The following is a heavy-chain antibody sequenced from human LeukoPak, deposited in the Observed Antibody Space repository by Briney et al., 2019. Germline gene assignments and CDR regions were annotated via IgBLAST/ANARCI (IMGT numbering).Heavy chain of an antibody. J-gene: IGHJ4*02. Sequence: SGPTLVNPTQTLTLTCTFSGFSLSTSGVGVAWIRQPPGKALEWLALIYWDDDKRYSPSLKSRLTITKDTSKNQVVLTMTNMDPVDTATYYCAHNAGGYSYGYPPYFDYWGQGTLVTVSS. CDR1: GFSLSTSGVG. CDR3: AHNAGGYSYGYPPYFDY. V-gene: IGHV2-5*02. D-gene: IGHD5-18*01. CDR2: IYWDDDK.